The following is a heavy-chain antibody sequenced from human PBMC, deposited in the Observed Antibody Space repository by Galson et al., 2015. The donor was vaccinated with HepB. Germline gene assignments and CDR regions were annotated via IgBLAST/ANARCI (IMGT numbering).Heavy chain of an antibody. CDR3: ARGGHRHYDFWSGPPFSRDYYYYGMDV. J-gene: IGHJ6*02. CDR1: GFTFSSYW. CDR2: IKQDGSEK. V-gene: IGHV3-7*01. Sequence: SLRLSCAASGFTFSSYWMSWVRQAPGKGLEWVANIKQDGSEKYYVDSVKGRFTISRDNAKNSLYLQMNSLRAEDTAVYYCARGGHRHYDFWSGPPFSRDYYYYGMDVWGQGTTVTVSS. D-gene: IGHD3-3*01.